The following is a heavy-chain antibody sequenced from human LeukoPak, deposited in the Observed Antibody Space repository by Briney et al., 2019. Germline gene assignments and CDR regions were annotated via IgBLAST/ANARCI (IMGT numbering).Heavy chain of an antibody. J-gene: IGHJ6*02. D-gene: IGHD5-24*01. CDR3: ARDRATPGYYYYGMDV. Sequence: SETLSLTCTVSGGSISSGGYYWSWIRQHPGKGLEWIGYIYYSGSTYYNPSLKGRVTISVDTSKNQFSLKLSSVTAADTAVYYCARDRATPGYYYYGMDVWGQGTTVTVSS. CDR2: IYYSGST. CDR1: GGSISSGGYY. V-gene: IGHV4-31*03.